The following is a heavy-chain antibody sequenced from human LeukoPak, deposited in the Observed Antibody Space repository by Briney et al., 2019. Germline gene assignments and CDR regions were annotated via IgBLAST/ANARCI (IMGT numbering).Heavy chain of an antibody. Sequence: GGSLRLSCAASGFTFSSYEMNWVRQAPGKGLEWVSYISSSSSTIYYADSVKGRFTISRDNAKNSLYLQMNSLRAEDTAVYYCASCPRLLVEAFDYWGQGTLVTVSS. V-gene: IGHV3-48*03. CDR3: ASCPRLLVEAFDY. CDR1: GFTFSSYE. D-gene: IGHD3-10*01. CDR2: ISSSSSTI. J-gene: IGHJ4*02.